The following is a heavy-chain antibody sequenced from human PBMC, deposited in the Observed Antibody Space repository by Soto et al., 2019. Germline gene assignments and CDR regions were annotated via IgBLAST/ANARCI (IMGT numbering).Heavy chain of an antibody. Sequence: QVQLQESGPGLLKPSETLSLTCSVSGGSVSHASLYWTWIRQAPGTGLEYIGYILYTGVTNYNPSLTSRVTIYLDTSKNHFSLKLNSMTAADTAVYYCVRVLDSSWYADLWGRGTLVSVSS. CDR3: VRVLDSSWYADL. CDR1: GGSVSHASLY. CDR2: ILYTGVT. J-gene: IGHJ2*01. V-gene: IGHV4-61*03. D-gene: IGHD3-22*01.